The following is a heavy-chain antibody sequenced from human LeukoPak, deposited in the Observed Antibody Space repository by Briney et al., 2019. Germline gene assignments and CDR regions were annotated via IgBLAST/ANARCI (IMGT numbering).Heavy chain of an antibody. Sequence: GGSLRLSCAASGFTFSHYNMNRVRQAPGKGLEWVSSISGGSSFIYYADSVKGRFTISRDNAKNSLHLQVNSLRAEDTALYYCARGSAAAGTDFEYWGQGTLVTVSS. V-gene: IGHV3-21*01. J-gene: IGHJ4*02. CDR2: ISGGSSFI. CDR1: GFTFSHYN. CDR3: ARGSAAAGTDFEY. D-gene: IGHD6-13*01.